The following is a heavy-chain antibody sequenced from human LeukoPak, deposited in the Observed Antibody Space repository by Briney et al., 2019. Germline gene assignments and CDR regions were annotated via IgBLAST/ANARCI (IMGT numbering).Heavy chain of an antibody. V-gene: IGHV1-2*02. Sequence: ASVKVSCKASGYTFTNYYMHWVRRPPGQGLEGMGWLNPTTGVTDYAQKFQGRVTLSRDTSISTAYMELSRLRSDDTALYYCATVHMTTVTNDVRDACDMWGQGTMVTVSS. CDR1: GYTFTNYY. CDR3: ATVHMTTVTNDVRDACDM. CDR2: LNPTTGVT. D-gene: IGHD4-17*01. J-gene: IGHJ3*02.